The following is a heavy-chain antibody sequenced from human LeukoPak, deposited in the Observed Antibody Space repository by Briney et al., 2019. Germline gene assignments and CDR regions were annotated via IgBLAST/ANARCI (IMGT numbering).Heavy chain of an antibody. D-gene: IGHD3-22*01. J-gene: IGHJ4*02. CDR2: ISYIDVET. CDR3: AKDLRDSSGYALYYFDY. CDR1: GFTLSNYA. Sequence: GGSLRLSCAASGFTLSNYAMNWVRQAPGKGLEWVSGISYIDVETYYADSVKGRFTISSDNSMNTLYLQMDSLTVEDTAVYYCAKDLRDSSGYALYYFDYWGQGTLVTVSS. V-gene: IGHV3-23*01.